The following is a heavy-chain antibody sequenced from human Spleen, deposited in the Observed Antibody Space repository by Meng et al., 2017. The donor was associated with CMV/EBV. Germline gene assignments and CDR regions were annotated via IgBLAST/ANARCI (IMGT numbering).Heavy chain of an antibody. CDR1: GYTFTNYE. V-gene: IGHV1-8*01. Sequence: SGYTFTNYEINWVRQATGQGLEWMGWMNPNSGNTGYAQKFQGRVTMTRNTSISTAYMELSSLRSEDTAVYYCARGAGYSGYSHGDYWGQGTPVTVSS. CDR2: MNPNSGNT. D-gene: IGHD5-12*01. J-gene: IGHJ4*02. CDR3: ARGAGYSGYSHGDY.